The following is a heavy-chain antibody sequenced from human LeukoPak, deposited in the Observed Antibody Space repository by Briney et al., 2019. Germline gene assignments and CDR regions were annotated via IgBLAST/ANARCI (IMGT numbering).Heavy chain of an antibody. CDR2: INWNGGST. J-gene: IGHJ4*02. V-gene: IGHV3-20*04. D-gene: IGHD2-21*02. CDR3: ARDYCGGDCYPFVY. Sequence: GGSLRLSCAVSGFTFDDYGMSWVRQAPGKGLEWVSGINWNGGSTGYADSVKGRFTISRDNAKKSVYLKMNSLRGEDTALYYCARDYCGGDCYPFVYWGQGTLVTVSS. CDR1: GFTFDDYG.